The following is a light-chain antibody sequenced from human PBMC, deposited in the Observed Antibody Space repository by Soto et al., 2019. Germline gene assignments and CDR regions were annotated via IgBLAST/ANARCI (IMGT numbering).Light chain of an antibody. CDR1: SSDVGGYNY. CDR2: DVS. Sequence: QSALTQPASVSGSPGQSITISCTGTSSDVGGYNYVSWYQQHPGKAPKLMIYDVSNRPSGVSNRFSGSKSGNTASLTISGFQAEDEADYYCSSYTSSSTFYAFGTGTKVPVL. V-gene: IGLV2-14*01. CDR3: SSYTSSSTFYA. J-gene: IGLJ1*01.